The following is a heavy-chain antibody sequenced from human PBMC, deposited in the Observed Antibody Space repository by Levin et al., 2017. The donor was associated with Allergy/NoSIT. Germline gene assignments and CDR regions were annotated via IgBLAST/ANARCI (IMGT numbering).Heavy chain of an antibody. CDR2: ISWNSGSI. J-gene: IGHJ6*02. CDR3: AKDIGPYYYYGMDV. V-gene: IGHV3-9*01. Sequence: PGGSLRLSCAASGFTFDDYAMHWVRQAPGKGLEWVSGISWNSGSIGYADSVKGRFTISRDNAKNSLYLQMNSLRAEDTALYYCAKDIGPYYYYGMDVWGQGTTVTVSS. D-gene: IGHD3-10*01. CDR1: GFTFDDYA.